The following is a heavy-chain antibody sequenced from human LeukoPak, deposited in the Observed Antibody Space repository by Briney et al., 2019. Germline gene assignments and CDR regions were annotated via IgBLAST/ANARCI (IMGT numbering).Heavy chain of an antibody. CDR3: ARVGYGSGSWGWFDP. J-gene: IGHJ5*02. Sequence: SETLSLTCTVSSGSISGFFWSWTRQSPGKGLEYIGYIYYSGTTDYNPTLKSRVSMSVDTSKNQFFLNLTSVTAADTAIYYCARVGYGSGSWGWFDPWGQGTLVTVSS. D-gene: IGHD3-10*01. CDR1: SGSISGFF. V-gene: IGHV4-59*01. CDR2: IYYSGTT.